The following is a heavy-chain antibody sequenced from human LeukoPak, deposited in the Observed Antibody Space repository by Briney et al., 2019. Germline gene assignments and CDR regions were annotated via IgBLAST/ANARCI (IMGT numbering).Heavy chain of an antibody. V-gene: IGHV1-8*01. CDR1: RYTFSSYD. Sequence: ASVKVSCKASRYTFSSYDINWVRETAGQGLEWMGWMNPNTGRTGFAQKFQGRLTMTRDTSISTAYMELSSLRSEDTAVYYCARLSQTPDYYSSGGYYYLGYWGQGTPVTVSS. J-gene: IGHJ4*02. CDR3: ARLSQTPDYYSSGGYYYLGY. D-gene: IGHD3-22*01. CDR2: MNPNTGRT.